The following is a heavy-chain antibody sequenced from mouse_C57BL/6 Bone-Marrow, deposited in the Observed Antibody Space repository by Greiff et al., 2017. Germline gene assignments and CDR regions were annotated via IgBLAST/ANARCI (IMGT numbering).Heavy chain of an antibody. CDR1: GFTFSDYG. V-gene: IGHV5-15*01. Sequence: EVKLMESGGGLVQPGGSLKLSCAASGFTFSDYGMAWVRQAPRKGPEWVAFISNLAYSIYYADTVTGRFTISRENAKNTLYLEMSSLRSEDTAMYYCARSYYYGSPSYWYFDVWGTGTTVTVSS. J-gene: IGHJ1*03. CDR2: ISNLAYSI. D-gene: IGHD1-1*01. CDR3: ARSYYYGSPSYWYFDV.